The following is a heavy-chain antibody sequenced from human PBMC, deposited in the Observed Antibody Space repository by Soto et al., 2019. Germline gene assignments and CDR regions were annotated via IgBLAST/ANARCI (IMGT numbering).Heavy chain of an antibody. CDR1: GNTFTYRY. Sequence: SVKVSCKALGNTFTYRYLHWVRQAPGQALEWMGWITPFSGDVHYAQKFQERVTITRDRSINTAYMQMSSLRSEDTATYFCAGGGAGSGPFTWELPDHWGQGTLVTVSS. CDR3: AGGGAGSGPFTWELPDH. V-gene: IGHV1-45*02. D-gene: IGHD1-26*01. CDR2: ITPFSGDV. J-gene: IGHJ4*02.